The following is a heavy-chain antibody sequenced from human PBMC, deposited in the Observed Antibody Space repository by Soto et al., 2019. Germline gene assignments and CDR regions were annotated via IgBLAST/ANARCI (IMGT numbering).Heavy chain of an antibody. J-gene: IGHJ3*02. CDR2: ISWNSGSI. CDR1: GFTFDDYA. CDR3: AKDMTVAMASGVAFDI. Sequence: LRLSSAASGFTFDDYAIPWVRQAPGKGLEWVSGISWNSGSIGYADSVKGRFTISRDNAKNSLYLQMNSLRAEDTALYYCAKDMTVAMASGVAFDIWVQGTMVTVSS. D-gene: IGHD5-18*01. V-gene: IGHV3-9*01.